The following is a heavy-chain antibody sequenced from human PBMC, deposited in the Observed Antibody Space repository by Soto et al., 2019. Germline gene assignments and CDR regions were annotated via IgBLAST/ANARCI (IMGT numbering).Heavy chain of an antibody. J-gene: IGHJ3*02. CDR3: ARDIRATTYDAFDI. CDR1: GYTFTSYA. Sequence: ASVKVSCKASGYTFTSYAMNWVRQAPGQGLEWMGWINTNTGNPTYAQGFTGRFVFSLDTSVSTAYLQISSLKAEDTAVYYCARDIRATTYDAFDIWGQGTMVTVSS. D-gene: IGHD1-26*01. CDR2: INTNTGNP. V-gene: IGHV7-4-1*02.